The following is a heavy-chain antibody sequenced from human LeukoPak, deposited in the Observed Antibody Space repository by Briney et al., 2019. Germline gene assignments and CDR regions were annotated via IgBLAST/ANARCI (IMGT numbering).Heavy chain of an antibody. D-gene: IGHD6-13*01. J-gene: IGHJ1*01. CDR3: AKEISSSWTRYFQQ. CDR1: GFTFSSDA. Sequence: GQSLRLSCAASGFTFSSDAMSWVRQAPRNGLEWVSAISGSGGSTYHADSVKGRFTISTDNSKNTLYLQMNSLRAEDTAVYYCAKEISSSWTRYFQQGGQGTLVTVSS. CDR2: ISGSGGST. V-gene: IGHV3-23*01.